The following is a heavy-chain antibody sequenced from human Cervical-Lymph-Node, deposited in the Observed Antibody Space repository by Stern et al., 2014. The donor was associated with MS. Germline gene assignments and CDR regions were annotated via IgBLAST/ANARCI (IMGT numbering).Heavy chain of an antibody. CDR1: GYSFTLYW. CDR2: IYPGDSDT. V-gene: IGHV5-51*01. J-gene: IGHJ4*02. D-gene: IGHD1-26*01. Sequence: VELVQFGGEMKKTGESLKIFCKGCGYSFTLYWIGWVRQMTGKGLEWMGIIYPGDSDTRYSPSFQVQVTISADKSISTAYLQWSSLKASDTAMYYCAALVLGSYFYWGQGTLVTVSS. CDR3: AALVLGSYFY.